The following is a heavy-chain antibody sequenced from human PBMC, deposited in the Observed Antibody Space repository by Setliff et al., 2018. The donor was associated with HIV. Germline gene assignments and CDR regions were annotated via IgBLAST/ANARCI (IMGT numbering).Heavy chain of an antibody. V-gene: IGHV4-38-2*01. CDR1: GIPIDRVYS. Sequence: SETLSLTCGVSGIPIDRVYSWAWIRQPPGKGLEWIGTISHSGSTHYNSPLQGRISISIDTSKNQFSLTPTSVTAADTAVYYCARHHELTAHGLFDSWGQGTLVTVSS. CDR3: ARHHELTAHGLFDS. D-gene: IGHD1-7*01. J-gene: IGHJ4*02. CDR2: ISHSGST.